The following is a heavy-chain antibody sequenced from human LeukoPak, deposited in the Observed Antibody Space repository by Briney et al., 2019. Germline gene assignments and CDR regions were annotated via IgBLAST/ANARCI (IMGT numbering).Heavy chain of an antibody. CDR1: GGSISSYY. Sequence: SETLSLTCTVSGGSISSYYWSWIRQPPGKGLEWIGYIYATGSTNYNPSLKSRVTISVDASKNQFSLNLRSVTAADPAVYYCARHGSVRSPLGPWGQGTLVTVSS. J-gene: IGHJ5*02. D-gene: IGHD3-10*01. CDR3: ARHGSVRSPLGP. CDR2: IYATGST. V-gene: IGHV4-4*09.